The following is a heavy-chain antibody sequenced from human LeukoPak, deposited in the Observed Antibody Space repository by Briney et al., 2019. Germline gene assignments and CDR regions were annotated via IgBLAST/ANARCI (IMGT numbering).Heavy chain of an antibody. CDR3: ARDEYHLGSYYHGMDV. CDR2: IERDGSEK. J-gene: IGHJ6*02. V-gene: IGHV3-7*01. CDR1: GFTFSNYL. Sequence: GGSLRLSCVASGFTFSNYLMTWVRQAPGKGLEWVANIERDGSEKYYIDSVKGRFTISRDNAQNSLYLQMSSLRDEDTAVYYCARDEYHLGSYYHGMDVWGQGTTVTVSS. D-gene: IGHD3-10*01.